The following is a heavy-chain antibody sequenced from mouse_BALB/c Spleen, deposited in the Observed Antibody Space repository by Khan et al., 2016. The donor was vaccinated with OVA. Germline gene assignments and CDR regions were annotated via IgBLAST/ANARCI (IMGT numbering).Heavy chain of an antibody. CDR3: ARRGYDYGRGALFAY. J-gene: IGHJ3*01. V-gene: IGHV2-2*02. D-gene: IGHD2-4*01. CDR1: GFSLNNYS. Sequence: QVQLQQSGPGLVQPSQSLSITCTVSGFSLNNYSVHWVRQSPGKGLEWLGVIWSAGSTDYNAAFISRLTISKDNSRSQAFFKRNSLQPNDTAIYSCARRGYDYGRGALFAYWGQGTLVTVSA. CDR2: IWSAGST.